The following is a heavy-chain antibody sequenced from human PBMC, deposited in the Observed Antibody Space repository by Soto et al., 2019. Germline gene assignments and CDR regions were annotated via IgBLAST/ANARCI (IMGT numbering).Heavy chain of an antibody. Sequence: QVQLVESGGGVVQPGRSLRLSCAASGFTFSSYAMHWVRQAPGKGLEWVAVISYDGSNKYYADSVKGRFTISRDNSKNTLYLQRNSLRAEDTAVYYCARDNAGYSSSLYYYGMDVWGQGTTVTVSS. J-gene: IGHJ6*02. V-gene: IGHV3-30-3*01. D-gene: IGHD6-13*01. CDR3: ARDNAGYSSSLYYYGMDV. CDR2: ISYDGSNK. CDR1: GFTFSSYA.